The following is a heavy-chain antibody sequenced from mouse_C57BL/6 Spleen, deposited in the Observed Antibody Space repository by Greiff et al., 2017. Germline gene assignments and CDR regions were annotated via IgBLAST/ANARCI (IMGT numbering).Heavy chain of an antibody. V-gene: IGHV1-50*01. CDR2: IDPSDSYT. Sequence: VQLQQPGAELVKPGASVKLSCKASGYTFTSYWMQWVKQRPGQGLEWIGEIDPSDSYTNYNQKFKGKATLTVDTSSSTAYMQLSSLTSEDSAVYYCARPPLGFDYWGQGTTLTVSS. CDR3: ARPPLGFDY. D-gene: IGHD4-1*01. J-gene: IGHJ2*01. CDR1: GYTFTSYW.